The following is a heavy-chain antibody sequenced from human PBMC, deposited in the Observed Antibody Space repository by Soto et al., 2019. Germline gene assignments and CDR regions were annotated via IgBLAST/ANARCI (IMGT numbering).Heavy chain of an antibody. CDR2: IFHSGST. CDR3: ARAAMGGSSWPFDN. J-gene: IGHJ4*02. CDR1: GGSIRSNNW. V-gene: IGHV4-4*02. D-gene: IGHD6-13*01. Sequence: LSLTCAVSGGSIRSNNWWSWVRQPPGKGLEWIGEIFHSGSTNYNPSLKSRVTISVDKSKNQFSLKLSSVTAADTAVYYCARAAMGGSSWPFDNWGQGTLVTVSS.